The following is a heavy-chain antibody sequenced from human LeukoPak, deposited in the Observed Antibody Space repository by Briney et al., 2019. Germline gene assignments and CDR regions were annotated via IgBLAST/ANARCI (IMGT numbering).Heavy chain of an antibody. V-gene: IGHV3-64*01. CDR3: ARIPEY. J-gene: IGHJ1*01. CDR2: ISKSGDDT. CDR1: GFDFSTYA. D-gene: IGHD2-2*01. Sequence: QPGGPLRLSCAASGFDFSTYAMHGARLTPGKGLEFVSAISKSGDDTSYGNDVKGRFTISRDNIKNTVDLEMGSLRVDDTGIYYCARIPEYWGQGTVVTVSS.